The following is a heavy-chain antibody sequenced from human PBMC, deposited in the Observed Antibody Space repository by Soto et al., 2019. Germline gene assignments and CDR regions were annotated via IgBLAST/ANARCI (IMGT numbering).Heavy chain of an antibody. D-gene: IGHD3-22*01. CDR3: ASTKYDSSAYYYWYLGL. Sequence: QVELVQSGAEVKKPGSSVKVSCQASEDTFRNYAISWVRQAPGQGLVWMGGNIAIFGTANCAQKFQGSVTITADTSANTVYLELSSLRSEDTAVYYCASTKYDSSAYYYWYLGLWGRGTLVTVSS. CDR2: NIAIFGTA. CDR1: EDTFRNYA. J-gene: IGHJ2*01. V-gene: IGHV1-69*06.